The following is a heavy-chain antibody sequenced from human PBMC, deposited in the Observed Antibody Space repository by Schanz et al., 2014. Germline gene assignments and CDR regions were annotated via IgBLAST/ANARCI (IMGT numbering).Heavy chain of an antibody. V-gene: IGHV3-23*04. Sequence: EVQLVESGGGLAQPGGSLRLSCAASGFTLSNYAMAWVRQAPGKGLEWVSSINTGGDSTYYADSVKGRFTISRDNSRDTVYLQMNSLRPEDTAVYYCAKYRGYYRVSGSYRELEYWGQGTLVTVSS. CDR2: INTGGDST. CDR3: AKYRGYYRVSGSYRELEY. J-gene: IGHJ4*02. CDR1: GFTLSNYA. D-gene: IGHD3-10*01.